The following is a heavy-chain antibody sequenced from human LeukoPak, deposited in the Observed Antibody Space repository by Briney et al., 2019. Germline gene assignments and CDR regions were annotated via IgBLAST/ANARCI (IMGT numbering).Heavy chain of an antibody. V-gene: IGHV3-7*05. D-gene: IGHD1-14*01. CDR1: GFTFSTYW. CDR3: AREKNLGT. J-gene: IGHJ4*02. Sequence: PGGSLRLSCAASGFTFSTYWMSWVRQAPGKRLDWVATIKEDGSDKYYVDSVKGRFTISRDNVKKSVYPQMNSLRAEDTAVYFCAREKNLGTWGQGTLVTVSS. CDR2: IKEDGSDK.